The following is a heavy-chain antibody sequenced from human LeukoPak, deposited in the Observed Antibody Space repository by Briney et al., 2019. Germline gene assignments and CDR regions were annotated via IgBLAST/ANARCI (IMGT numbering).Heavy chain of an antibody. D-gene: IGHD1-14*01. V-gene: IGHV3-30*02. J-gene: IGHJ3*01. CDR1: GFIFSNYG. Sequence: GGSLRLSCAGSGFIFSNYGIHWVRQAPGKGLEGVAFIRDAKNDEYYVESVKGRFTISRDNSKNSLYLQMNSLRREDTGLYYCARSRAPTADPDAFDVWGQGTMVTDSS. CDR3: ARSRAPTADPDAFDV. CDR2: IRDAKNDE.